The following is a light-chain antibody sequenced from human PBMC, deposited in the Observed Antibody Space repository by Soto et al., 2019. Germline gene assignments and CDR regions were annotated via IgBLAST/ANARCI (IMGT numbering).Light chain of an antibody. J-gene: IGKJ2*01. Sequence: DVVMTQSPLSLPVTLGQTASISCRSSQGLLHSNGITFLAWYQQRPGQSPRRLIYHVSNRDSGVPDRFSGSGSGTDFTLEISRVEAEDVGVYFFMQGTQRPYTFGQGTKLEI. CDR1: QGLLHSNGITF. CDR2: HVS. V-gene: IGKV2-30*02. CDR3: MQGTQRPYT.